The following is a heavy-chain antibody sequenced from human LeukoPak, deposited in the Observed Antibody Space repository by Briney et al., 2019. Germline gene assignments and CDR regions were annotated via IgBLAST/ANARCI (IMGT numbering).Heavy chain of an antibody. CDR1: GFTFDDYA. CDR2: ISWNSGNM. J-gene: IGHJ3*02. V-gene: IGHV3-9*03. CDR3: AKATGYSSGWAAFDI. Sequence: GGSLRLSCAASGFTFDDYAMHWVRQAPGKGLEWISGISWNSGNMGYADSVKGRFTISRDNAKNALYLQMNSLRAEDMALYYCAKATGYSSGWAAFDIWGQGTMVTVSS. D-gene: IGHD6-19*01.